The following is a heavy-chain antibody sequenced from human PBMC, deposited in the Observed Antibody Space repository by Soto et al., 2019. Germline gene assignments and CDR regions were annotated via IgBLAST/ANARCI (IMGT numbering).Heavy chain of an antibody. D-gene: IGHD1-7*01. J-gene: IGHJ4*02. V-gene: IGHV4-4*02. CDR2: IYRTGST. CDR1: GVSFTSNNW. CDR3: PSRDKGTSVDY. Sequence: SETLSLTCAFSGVSFTSNNWWTWVRQPPGQGLEWIGEIYRTGSTNYNPSLKSRVTISLDKSENQFSLKVTSLTAADTAVYYCPSRDKGTSVDYWGQGTLVTVSS.